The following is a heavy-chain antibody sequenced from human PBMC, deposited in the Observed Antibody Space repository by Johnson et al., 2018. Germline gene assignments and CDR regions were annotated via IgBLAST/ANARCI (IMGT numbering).Heavy chain of an antibody. V-gene: IGHV3-33*01. J-gene: IGHJ3*02. CDR2: IWSDGSNK. D-gene: IGHD4-23*01. Sequence: QVQLVQSGGGVVQPGTSLRLSCAASGFTFSTYGMHWVRQAPGKGLEWVAVIWSDGSNKNYADSVKGRFTISRDNSKNTLYLQMDSLRAEDTAVYYCARDGYIGNTDGFDIWGQGTMVTVSS. CDR1: GFTFSTYG. CDR3: ARDGYIGNTDGFDI.